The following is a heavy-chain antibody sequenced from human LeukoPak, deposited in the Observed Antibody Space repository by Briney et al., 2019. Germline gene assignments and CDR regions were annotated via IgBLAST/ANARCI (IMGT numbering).Heavy chain of an antibody. CDR3: ARGRSYYYYYYYMDV. CDR1: GGSISSSSYY. Sequence: SETLSLTCTVSGGSISSSSYYWGWIRQPPGKGLEWIGSIYYSGSTYYNPSLKSRVTISVDTSKNQFSLKLSSVTAADTAVYCCARGRSYYYYYYYMDVWGKGTTVTVSS. D-gene: IGHD3-10*01. J-gene: IGHJ6*03. V-gene: IGHV4-39*07. CDR2: IYYSGST.